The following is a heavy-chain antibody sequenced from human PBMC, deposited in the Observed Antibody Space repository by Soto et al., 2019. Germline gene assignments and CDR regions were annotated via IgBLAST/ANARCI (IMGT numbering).Heavy chain of an antibody. CDR3: ARVGDYGFRGKALSY. D-gene: IGHD4-17*01. CDR1: GGSISSSNW. J-gene: IGHJ4*02. Sequence: SETLSLTCAVSGGSISSSNWWSWVRQPPGKGLEWIGEIYHSGSTNYNPSLKSRVTISVDKSKNQFSLKLSSVTAADTAVYYCARVGDYGFRGKALSYWGQGTLVTVSS. V-gene: IGHV4-4*02. CDR2: IYHSGST.